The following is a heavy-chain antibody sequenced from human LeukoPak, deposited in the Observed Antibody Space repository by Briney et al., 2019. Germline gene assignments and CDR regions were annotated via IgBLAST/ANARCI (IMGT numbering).Heavy chain of an antibody. J-gene: IGHJ4*02. CDR1: GYTFTSYD. Sequence: GASVKVSCKASGYTFTSYDINWVRQATGQGLEWMGWMNPNSGNTGYAQKFQGRVTMTRNTSISTAYMELSSLRSEDTAVYYCARGMFGELPEVLFTDPYYFDYWGQGTLVTVSS. CDR3: ARGMFGELPEVLFTDPYYFDY. V-gene: IGHV1-8*01. CDR2: MNPNSGNT. D-gene: IGHD3-10*02.